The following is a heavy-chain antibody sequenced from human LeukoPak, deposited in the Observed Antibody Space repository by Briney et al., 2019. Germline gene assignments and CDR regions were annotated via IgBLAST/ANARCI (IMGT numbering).Heavy chain of an antibody. CDR1: GYTFTSYG. J-gene: IGHJ4*02. CDR2: ISAYNCNT. CDR3: ARGPGMIVVAPIDH. D-gene: IGHD3-22*01. Sequence: ASVTVSCMCSGYTFTSYGISWVGQAPAQGLEWMGWISAYNCNTNYAQKLQGRGTMPTDTSTSTAYMELRSLRSDDTAVYYCARGPGMIVVAPIDHWGQGPLVPVSS. V-gene: IGHV1-18*01.